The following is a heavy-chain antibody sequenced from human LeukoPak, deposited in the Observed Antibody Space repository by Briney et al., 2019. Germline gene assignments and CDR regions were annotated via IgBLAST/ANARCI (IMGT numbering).Heavy chain of an antibody. V-gene: IGHV1-8*01. CDR3: ARGRGITMIVASHPENWFDP. Sequence: ASVKISCKASGYTFTSYDINWVRQATGQGLEWMGWMNPNSGNTGYAQKFQGRVTMTRNTSISTAYMELSSLRSEDTAVYYCARGRGITMIVASHPENWFDPWGQGTLVTVSS. J-gene: IGHJ5*02. CDR1: GYTFTSYD. CDR2: MNPNSGNT. D-gene: IGHD3-22*01.